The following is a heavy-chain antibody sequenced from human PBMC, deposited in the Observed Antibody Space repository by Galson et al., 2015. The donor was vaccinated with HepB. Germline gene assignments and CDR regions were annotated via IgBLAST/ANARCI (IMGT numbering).Heavy chain of an antibody. CDR1: GGSISSTSYY. CDR3: ARRLGYCGSNTCYEYFDY. Sequence: SETLSLTCTVSGGSISSTSYYWGWIRQPPGKGLQWIGNIHFTGRTYYSSSLRSRLTISVDTSKSKFSLKLTSVTAADTGIYYCARRLGYCGSNTCYEYFDYWGQGTLVTVPS. J-gene: IGHJ4*02. V-gene: IGHV4-39*01. D-gene: IGHD2-2*01. CDR2: IHFTGRT.